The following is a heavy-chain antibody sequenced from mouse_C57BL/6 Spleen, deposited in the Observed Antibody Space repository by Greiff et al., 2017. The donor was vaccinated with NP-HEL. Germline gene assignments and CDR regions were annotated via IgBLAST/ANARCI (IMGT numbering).Heavy chain of an antibody. CDR2: ISSGSSTI. CDR3: ARTDDYAWFAY. J-gene: IGHJ3*01. V-gene: IGHV5-17*01. Sequence: EVQRVESGGGLVKPGGSLKLSCAASGFTFSDYGMHWVRQAPEKGLEWVAYISSGSSTIYYADTVKGRFTISRDNAKNTLFLQMTSLRSEDTAMYYCARTDDYAWFAYWGQGTLVTVSA. D-gene: IGHD2-4*01. CDR1: GFTFSDYG.